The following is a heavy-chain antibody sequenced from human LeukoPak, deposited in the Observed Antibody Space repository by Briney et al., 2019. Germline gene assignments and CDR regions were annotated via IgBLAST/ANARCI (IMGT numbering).Heavy chain of an antibody. V-gene: IGHV5-51*01. Sequence: GESLKISCKGSGYSFTSYWIGWVRQMPGKGLEWMGIIYPGDSDTRYSPSFQGQVTISADKSISTAYLQWSSLKASDTAMYYRARGHYDFWSGYSYYFDYWGQGTLVTVSS. J-gene: IGHJ4*02. CDR1: GYSFTSYW. CDR3: ARGHYDFWSGYSYYFDY. CDR2: IYPGDSDT. D-gene: IGHD3-3*01.